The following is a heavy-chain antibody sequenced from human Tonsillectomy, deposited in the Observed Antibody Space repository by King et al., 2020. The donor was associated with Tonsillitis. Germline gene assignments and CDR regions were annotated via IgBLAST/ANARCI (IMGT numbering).Heavy chain of an antibody. CDR1: GGSISSYY. V-gene: IGHV4-59*01. D-gene: IGHD3-22*01. J-gene: IGHJ6*02. CDR2: IYYSWST. CDR3: GRDKVCSGYYCAYGMDV. Sequence: HVQLQESGPGLVKPSETLSLTRTVSGGSISSYYWSLSRQPPGKGLGWIWKIYYSWSTNFNPCLKSRVTISLDPFKNQFSLKLSSVTGADTAVFYCGRDKVCSGYYCAYGMDVWGQGTTVTVSS.